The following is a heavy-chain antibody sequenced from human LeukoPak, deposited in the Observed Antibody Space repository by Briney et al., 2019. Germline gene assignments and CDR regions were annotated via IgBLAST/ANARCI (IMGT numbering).Heavy chain of an antibody. CDR3: ARGGYYGSGNDFRFDP. V-gene: IGHV4-59*01. CDR1: GGSISSYY. D-gene: IGHD3-10*01. J-gene: IGHJ5*02. CDR2: IHYTGST. Sequence: SETLSLTCTVPGGSISSYYWSWIRQPPGKGLEWIGYIHYTGSTNYNPSLKSRVTISVDTSKNQFSLKLSSVTAADTAIYYCARGGYYGSGNDFRFDPWGQGTLVTVSS.